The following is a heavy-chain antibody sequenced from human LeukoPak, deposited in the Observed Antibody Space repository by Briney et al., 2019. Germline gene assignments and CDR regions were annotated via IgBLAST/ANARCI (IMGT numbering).Heavy chain of an antibody. Sequence: PGGSLRLSCAASGFTFSSYNMNWVRQAPGKGLEWVSDISSSGSTIYFADSVKGRFTISRDNSKNTLYLQMNSLRAEDAAVYYCARDYPYYYGSGGPWWGQGTLVTVSS. J-gene: IGHJ4*02. V-gene: IGHV3-48*01. D-gene: IGHD3-10*01. CDR3: ARDYPYYYGSGGPW. CDR2: ISSSGSTI. CDR1: GFTFSSYN.